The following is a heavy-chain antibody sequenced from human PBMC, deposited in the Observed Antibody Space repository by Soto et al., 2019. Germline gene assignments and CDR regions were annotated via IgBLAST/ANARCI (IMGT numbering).Heavy chain of an antibody. CDR3: ARDRGSRYSSGSFDY. Sequence: SAPLSLTCTVSSGSISSNDYFWNWIRQPPGKGLEWIGYIYYNGDTYYNPSLKTRVTISIDISKNQFSLKLSSVTAADAAVYFCARDRGSRYSSGSFDYWGQGALVTVSS. CDR1: SGSISSNDYF. J-gene: IGHJ4*02. D-gene: IGHD3-10*01. CDR2: IYYNGDT. V-gene: IGHV4-30-4*01.